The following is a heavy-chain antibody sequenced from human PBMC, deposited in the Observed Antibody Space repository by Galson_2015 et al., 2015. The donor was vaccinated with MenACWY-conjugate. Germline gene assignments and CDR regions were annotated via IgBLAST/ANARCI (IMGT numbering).Heavy chain of an antibody. CDR1: GYTFNSYG. CDR3: ARFGGTNYFDY. D-gene: IGHD3-10*01. V-gene: IGHV1-18*01. Sequence: SVKVSCKASGYTFNSYGISWVRQAPGQGLEWMGGISGYNGNTNYAQKFQGRVTMTTETSTSTVYMELRSLRFDDTAVYFCARFGGTNYFDYWDQGTPVSVSS. J-gene: IGHJ4*02. CDR2: ISGYNGNT.